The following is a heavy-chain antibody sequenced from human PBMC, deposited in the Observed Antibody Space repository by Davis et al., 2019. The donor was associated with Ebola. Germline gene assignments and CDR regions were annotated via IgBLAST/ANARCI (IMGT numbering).Heavy chain of an antibody. Sequence: GESLKISCKGSGYSFTSYWIGWVRQMPGKGLEWMGIIYPGDSDTRYSPSFQGQVTISADKSISTAYLQWSSLKASDTAMYYCARSPGIAAASDAFDIWGQGTMVTVSS. V-gene: IGHV5-51*01. CDR1: GYSFTSYW. J-gene: IGHJ3*02. CDR3: ARSPGIAAASDAFDI. D-gene: IGHD6-13*01. CDR2: IYPGDSDT.